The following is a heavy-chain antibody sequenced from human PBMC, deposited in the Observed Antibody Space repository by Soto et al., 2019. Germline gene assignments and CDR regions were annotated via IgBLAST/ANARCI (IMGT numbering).Heavy chain of an antibody. D-gene: IGHD2-2*01. V-gene: IGHV3-30-3*01. CDR3: ARGKHCSSTSCYPYYYYGMDV. CDR2: ISYDGSNK. CDR1: GFTFSSYA. J-gene: IGHJ6*02. Sequence: PGGSLRLSCAASGFTFSSYAMHWVRQAPGKGLEWVAVISYDGSNKYYADSVKGRFTISRDNSKNTLYLQMNSLRAEDTAVYYCARGKHCSSTSCYPYYYYGMDVWGQGATVTVSS.